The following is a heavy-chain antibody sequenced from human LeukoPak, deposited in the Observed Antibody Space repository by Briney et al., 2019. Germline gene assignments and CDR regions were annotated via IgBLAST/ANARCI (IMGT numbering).Heavy chain of an antibody. J-gene: IGHJ4*02. Sequence: ASVKVSCKASGYTFTSYDINWVRQATGQGLEWMGWMNPNSGNTGYAQKFQGRVTMTGNTSISTAYMELSSLRSEDTAVYYCARKFLGSRGYYFDYWGQGTLVTVSS. D-gene: IGHD3-10*01. CDR1: GYTFTSYD. V-gene: IGHV1-8*01. CDR3: ARKFLGSRGYYFDY. CDR2: MNPNSGNT.